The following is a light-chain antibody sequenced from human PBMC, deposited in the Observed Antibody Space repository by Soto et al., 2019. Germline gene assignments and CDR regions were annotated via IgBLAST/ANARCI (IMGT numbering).Light chain of an antibody. Sequence: QSVLTQPASVSGSPGQSITVSCTGTSSDFGDSTYVSWYQQHPGKAPRLIIYDVNNRPSGVSNRFSGSKSGNTASLTISGLQAEDGADYYCSSYTSSFRRVFGNGTKVTVL. J-gene: IGLJ1*01. CDR3: SSYTSSFRRV. V-gene: IGLV2-14*01. CDR2: DVN. CDR1: SSDFGDSTY.